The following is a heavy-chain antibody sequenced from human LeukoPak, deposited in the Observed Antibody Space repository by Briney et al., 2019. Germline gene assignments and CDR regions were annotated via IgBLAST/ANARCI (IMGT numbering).Heavy chain of an antibody. J-gene: IGHJ6*02. V-gene: IGHV3-74*01. CDR3: ARHDYGDYV. D-gene: IGHD4-17*01. Sequence: GGSLRLSCAASEFTFSSYWMHWVRQAPGKGLVWVSRINSGGSSTNYADSVKGRFTISRDNAKNTLYLQMNSLRAEDTAVYYCARHDYGDYVWGQGTTVTVSS. CDR1: EFTFSSYW. CDR2: INSGGSST.